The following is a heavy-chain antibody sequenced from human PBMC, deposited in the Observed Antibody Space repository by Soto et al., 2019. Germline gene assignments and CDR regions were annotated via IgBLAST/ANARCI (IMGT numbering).Heavy chain of an antibody. D-gene: IGHD5-18*01. J-gene: IGHJ6*02. CDR3: ARRMDTAMDGYYYAMDV. V-gene: IGHV5-10-1*01. Sequence: GESLKIFCKGSGYSFTSYWISWVRQMPGKGLEWMGRIDPSDSYTNYSPSFQGHVTISADKSISTAYLQWSSLKASDTAMYYCARRMDTAMDGYYYAMDVWGQGTTVTVSS. CDR2: IDPSDSYT. CDR1: GYSFTSYW.